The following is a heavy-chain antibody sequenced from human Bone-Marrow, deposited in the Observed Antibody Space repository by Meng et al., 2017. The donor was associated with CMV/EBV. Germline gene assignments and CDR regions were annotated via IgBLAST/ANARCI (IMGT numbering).Heavy chain of an antibody. CDR2: VYYSGST. V-gene: IGHV4-31*02. J-gene: IGHJ4*02. CDR3: ARRGSVVIASGAPAFYFDL. Sequence: NGDYYWTWSRQYPGEGLERIGYVYYSGSTYYNPSLKSRVAMSVDTSKNQFSLTLNYVTAADTAVYYCARRGSVVIASGAPAFYFDLWGQGTLVTVSS. CDR1: NGDYY. D-gene: IGHD6-13*01.